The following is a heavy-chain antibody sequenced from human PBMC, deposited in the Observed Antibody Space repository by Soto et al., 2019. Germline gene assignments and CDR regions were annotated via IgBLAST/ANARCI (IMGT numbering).Heavy chain of an antibody. CDR2: ISSSSSTI. CDR3: ARRYGDYEGYFQH. V-gene: IGHV3-48*02. CDR1: GFTFSSYS. J-gene: IGHJ1*01. D-gene: IGHD4-17*01. Sequence: EVQLVESGGGLVQPGGSLRLSCAASGFTFSSYSMNWVRQAPGKGLEWVSYISSSSSTIYYADSVKGRFTISRDNAKNSLYLQMNSRRDEDTAVYYCARRYGDYEGYFQHWGQGTLVTVSS.